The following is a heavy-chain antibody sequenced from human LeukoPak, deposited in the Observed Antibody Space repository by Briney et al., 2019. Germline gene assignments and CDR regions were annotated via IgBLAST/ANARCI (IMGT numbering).Heavy chain of an antibody. V-gene: IGHV1-18*01. CDR3: ARDPYCGGDCYSGWFDP. J-gene: IGHJ5*02. CDR2: ISAYNGNT. D-gene: IGHD2-21*02. CDR1: GYTFTSYG. Sequence: ASVKVFCKASGYTFTSYGISWVRQAPGQGLEWMGWISAYNGNTNYAQKLQGRVTMTTDTSTSTAYMELRSLRSDDTAVYYCARDPYCGGDCYSGWFDPWGQGTLVTVSS.